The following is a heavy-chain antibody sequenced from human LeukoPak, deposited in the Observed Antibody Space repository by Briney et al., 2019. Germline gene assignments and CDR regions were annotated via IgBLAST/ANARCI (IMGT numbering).Heavy chain of an antibody. V-gene: IGHV3-11*04. J-gene: IGHJ4*02. CDR3: ARASGSYYEQYFDY. CDR1: GFTFSDYY. CDR2: ISSSGSTI. D-gene: IGHD1-26*01. Sequence: GGSLRLSCAASGFTFSDYYMSWIRQAPGKGLEWVSYISSSGSTIYYADSVKGRFTISRDNAKNSLYLQMNSLRAEDTAVYHCARASGSYYEQYFDYWGQGTLVTVSS.